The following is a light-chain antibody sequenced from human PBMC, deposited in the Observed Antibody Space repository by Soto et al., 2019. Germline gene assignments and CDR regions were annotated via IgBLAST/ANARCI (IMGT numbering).Light chain of an antibody. Sequence: IQMTQSPSSLSASVGDRVTITCRASQSINTSLNWFQQKPGKAPKLLIYAASRLQSGVPSRFSGSESGTDFTLTISSLQPEDFATYYCLQTYSAPRTFGQGTKVEIK. CDR3: LQTYSAPRT. CDR1: QSINTS. J-gene: IGKJ1*01. CDR2: AAS. V-gene: IGKV1-39*01.